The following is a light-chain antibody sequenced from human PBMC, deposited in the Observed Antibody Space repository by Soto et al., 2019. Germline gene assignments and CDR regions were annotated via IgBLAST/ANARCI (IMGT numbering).Light chain of an antibody. CDR1: QSISSW. Sequence: DSQMTQSPSTLSASVGDRVTITCRASQSISSWLAWYQQKPGKAPKLLIYKASSLERGVPSRFSGSGSGTEFTLTISSLQPDDFATYYCQQYNSYWTFGQGTKGEIK. CDR3: QQYNSYWT. J-gene: IGKJ1*01. CDR2: KAS. V-gene: IGKV1-5*03.